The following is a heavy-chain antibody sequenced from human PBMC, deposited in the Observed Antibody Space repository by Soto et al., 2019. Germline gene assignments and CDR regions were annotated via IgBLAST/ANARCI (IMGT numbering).Heavy chain of an antibody. J-gene: IGHJ6*02. D-gene: IGHD6-25*01. CDR3: GRTMRLVPPTRPYNPFGVDV. Sequence: SSETLSLTCSVSGVSFIGYYLSWFRQPPGKGLEWIGKINHGGITNYNSSLMSEFTISGETAKNQFSVNVISVTAPDTAGDYWGRTMRLVPPTRPYNPFGVDVWGQGTPVTVSS. CDR2: INHGGIT. V-gene: IGHV4-34*01. CDR1: GVSFIGYY.